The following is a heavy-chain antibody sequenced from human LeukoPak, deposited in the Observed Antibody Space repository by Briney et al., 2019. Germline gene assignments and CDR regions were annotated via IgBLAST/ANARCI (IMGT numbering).Heavy chain of an antibody. CDR3: ARGAVRGGTNFDY. D-gene: IGHD3-10*01. CDR2: AYYRSKWFI. Sequence: SQTLSLTCAISGDSVSGSPAVWNWIRQSPSRGLEWLGRAYYRSKWFIDYALSVKGRITITPDTSKNQFSLQLNSVTAEDTAVHYCARGAVRGGTNFDYWGQGTLVTVSS. V-gene: IGHV6-1*01. CDR1: GDSVSGSPAV. J-gene: IGHJ4*02.